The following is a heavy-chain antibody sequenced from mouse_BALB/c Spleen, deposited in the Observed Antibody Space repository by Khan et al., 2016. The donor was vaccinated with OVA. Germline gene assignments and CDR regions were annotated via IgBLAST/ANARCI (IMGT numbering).Heavy chain of an antibody. V-gene: IGHV5-15*02. J-gene: IGHJ3*01. CDR3: ARGGKGGFAY. CDR1: AFTFSDYG. Sequence: EVELVESGGGLVQPGGSRKLSCAASAFTFSDYGMAWVRQAPGKGPEWVAFVSSLAYNFYYADTVTGRFTISRENAKNTLYLELSSMRSEDTAMYDCARGGKGGFAYWGQGTLVTVSA. CDR2: VSSLAYNF.